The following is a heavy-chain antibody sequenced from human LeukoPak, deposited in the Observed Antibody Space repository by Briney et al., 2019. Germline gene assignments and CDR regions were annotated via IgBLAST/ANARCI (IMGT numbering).Heavy chain of an antibody. Sequence: PSETLSLTCTVSGGSISSSSYYWGWIRQPPGKGLEWIGSIYYSGSTYYNPSLKSRVTISADTSKNQFSLKLSSVTAANTAVYYCARLLVGATTHIDYWGQGTLVTVSS. CDR3: ARLLVGATTHIDY. J-gene: IGHJ4*02. CDR1: GGSISSSSYY. V-gene: IGHV4-39*01. CDR2: IYYSGST. D-gene: IGHD1-26*01.